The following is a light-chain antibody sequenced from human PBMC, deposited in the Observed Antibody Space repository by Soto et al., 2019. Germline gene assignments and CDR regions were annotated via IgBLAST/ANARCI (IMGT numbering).Light chain of an antibody. Sequence: QSVLTQPPSVSGAPGQRVTISCTGSSSNIGAGYDVHWYQQLPGTAPKLLIYDNNKRPSGIPDRFSGSKSGTSATLGITGLQTGDEADYYCGTWDSSLSADGVFGGGTKLTVL. J-gene: IGLJ3*02. V-gene: IGLV1-51*01. CDR2: DNN. CDR1: SSNIGAGYD. CDR3: GTWDSSLSADGV.